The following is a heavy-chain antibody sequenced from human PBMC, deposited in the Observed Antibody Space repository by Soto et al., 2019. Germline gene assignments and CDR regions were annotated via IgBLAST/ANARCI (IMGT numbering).Heavy chain of an antibody. J-gene: IGHJ4*02. CDR2: IYYSGRT. V-gene: IGHV4-30-4*01. CDR3: ARVYGSGSYMIDY. CDR1: GGSISSGDYY. Sequence: QVQLQESGPGLVKPSQTLSLTCTVSGGSISSGDYYWSWIRQPPGKGLEWIGYIYYSGRTYYNPSLKSRFTIFVDTATNPLSLKLSAVTAPDMAVYYCARVYGSGSYMIDYLGQGTQVTVSS. D-gene: IGHD3-10*01.